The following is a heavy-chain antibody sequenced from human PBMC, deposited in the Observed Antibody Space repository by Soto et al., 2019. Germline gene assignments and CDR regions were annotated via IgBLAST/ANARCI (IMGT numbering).Heavy chain of an antibody. J-gene: IGHJ3*02. CDR3: ARDHRVNAFDI. CDR1: GGTFSSYA. D-gene: IGHD6-13*01. CDR2: IIPIFGTA. Sequence: ASVKVSCKASGGTFSSYAISWVRQAPGQGLEWMGGIIPIFGTANYAQRFQGRVTITADESTSTAYMELSSLRSEDTAVYYCARDHRVNAFDIWGQGTMVTVSS. V-gene: IGHV1-69*13.